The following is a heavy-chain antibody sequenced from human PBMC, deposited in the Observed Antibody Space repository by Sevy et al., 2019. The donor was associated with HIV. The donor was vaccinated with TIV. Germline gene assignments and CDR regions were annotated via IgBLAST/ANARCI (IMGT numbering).Heavy chain of an antibody. D-gene: IGHD4-17*01. J-gene: IGHJ4*02. CDR1: GLTFTDAW. CDR3: TTDREYSDFKGGFDY. CDR2: IRSNTDGGTT. V-gene: IGHV3-15*01. Sequence: GVSLRLSCAASGLTFTDAWMAWVRQAPGKGLEWVGRIRSNTDGGTTEYAAPLKGRFTISRDDSKNTMYLQMNILKSADTAVYYCTTDREYSDFKGGFDYWGRGTLVTVSS.